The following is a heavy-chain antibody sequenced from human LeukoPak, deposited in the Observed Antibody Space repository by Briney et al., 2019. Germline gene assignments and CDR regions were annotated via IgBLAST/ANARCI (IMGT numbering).Heavy chain of an antibody. CDR1: GFTFSSYW. CDR3: ARVLVAGDLIGFDY. D-gene: IGHD6-19*01. Sequence: GGSLRLSCAASGFTFSSYWMHWVRQAPGKGLVWVSHINPDGSGTSCADSVKGRFTISRDNAKNSLYLQMNSLRAEGTAVYYCARVLVAGDLIGFDYWGQGTLVTVSS. CDR2: INPDGSGT. V-gene: IGHV3-74*01. J-gene: IGHJ4*02.